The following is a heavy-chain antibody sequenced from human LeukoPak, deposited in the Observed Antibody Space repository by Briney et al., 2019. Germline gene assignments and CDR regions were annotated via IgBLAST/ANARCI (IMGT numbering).Heavy chain of an antibody. D-gene: IGHD3-3*01. CDR1: GGSFSGYY. Sequence: PSETLSLTCAVYGGSFSGYYWSWIRRPPGKGLEWIGEINHSGSTNYNPSLKSRVTISVDTSKNQFSLKLSSVTAADTAVYYCARGYYDFWSGYYRQGYNWFDPWGQGTLVTVSS. V-gene: IGHV4-34*01. J-gene: IGHJ5*02. CDR3: ARGYYDFWSGYYRQGYNWFDP. CDR2: INHSGST.